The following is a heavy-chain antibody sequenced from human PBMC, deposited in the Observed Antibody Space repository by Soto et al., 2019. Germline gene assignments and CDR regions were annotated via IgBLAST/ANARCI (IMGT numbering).Heavy chain of an antibody. CDR1: GFTFSDYA. V-gene: IGHV3-23*01. D-gene: IGHD6-19*01. Sequence: EVQLLESGGGLAQQGGSLRLSCAASGFTFSDYAMTWVSQAPGKGLEWVSPICKSADSTHYADSVKGRFTIARDNSKDTLYLEMNSLRARDTAVYYCAKSTGWRWNLDYRVEGALVSVSP. CDR2: ICKSADST. CDR3: AKSTGWRWNLDY. J-gene: IGHJ4*02.